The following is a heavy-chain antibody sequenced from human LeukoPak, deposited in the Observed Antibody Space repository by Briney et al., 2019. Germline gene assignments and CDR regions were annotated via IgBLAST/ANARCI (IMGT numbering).Heavy chain of an antibody. CDR3: ATDSEWELANFRDAHDAFDI. D-gene: IGHD1-26*01. CDR1: AFTFNNGW. V-gene: IGHV3-15*01. Sequence: GGSLRLSCVASAFTFNNGWMTWVRPAPGKGLGWVGRIKSKTDGWTTDYAAPVKGRFIISRDDSITTLYLQMNSLKTEDTAVYYCATDSEWELANFRDAHDAFDIWGQGTMVTVSS. J-gene: IGHJ3*02. CDR2: IKSKTDGWTT.